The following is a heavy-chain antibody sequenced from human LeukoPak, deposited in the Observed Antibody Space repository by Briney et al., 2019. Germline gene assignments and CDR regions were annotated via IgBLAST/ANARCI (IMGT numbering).Heavy chain of an antibody. CDR2: IWYDGNEK. D-gene: IGHD1/OR15-1a*01. CDR3: ATEQEGRRAAFDH. J-gene: IGHJ4*02. V-gene: IGHV3-30*02. Sequence: GGSLRLSCAASGLTFSTYGMHWVRQAPGKGLDWVAFIWYDGNEKHYADSAKGRFTISGDNSQNTLYLHMSSLRAEDTAIYYCATEQEGRRAAFDHWGQGTLVTVSS. CDR1: GLTFSTYG.